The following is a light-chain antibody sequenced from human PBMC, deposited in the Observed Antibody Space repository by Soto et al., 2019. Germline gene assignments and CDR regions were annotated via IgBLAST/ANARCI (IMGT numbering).Light chain of an antibody. CDR1: QRVSSGY. Sequence: EIVLTQSPGTLSLSPGERATLSCRASQRVSSGYLAGYQQKPGQAPRLLIYGASNRATDIPDRFSGRGSGTDFTLTISRLEPEDFAVYYCQQYGSSPPSSTFGQGTRLEI. CDR2: GAS. CDR3: QQYGSSPPSST. V-gene: IGKV3-20*01. J-gene: IGKJ5*01.